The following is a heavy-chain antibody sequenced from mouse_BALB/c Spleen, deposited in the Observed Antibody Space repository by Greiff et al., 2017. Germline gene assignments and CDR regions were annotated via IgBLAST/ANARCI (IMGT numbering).Heavy chain of an antibody. D-gene: IGHD2-2*01. Sequence: EVHLVESGGGLVQPGGSLRLSCATSGFTFTDYYMSWVRQPPGKALEWLGFIRNKANGYTTEYSASVKGRFTISRDNSQSILYLQMNTLRAEDSATYYCARDRGGYLAYWGQGTLVTVSA. CDR1: GFTFTDYY. CDR3: ARDRGGYLAY. V-gene: IGHV7-3*02. J-gene: IGHJ3*01. CDR2: IRNKANGYTT.